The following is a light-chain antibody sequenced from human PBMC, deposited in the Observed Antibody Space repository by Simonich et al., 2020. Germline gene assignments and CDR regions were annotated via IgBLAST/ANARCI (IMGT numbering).Light chain of an antibody. V-gene: IGKV1-39*01. Sequence: DIQMTQSPSSLSASVGDRVTITCRASQSTSSYLNWYQQKPGKPPKLLIYAASSLQSGVPSRFSGSGSGTDFTLTISSLQPEDFATYYCQQSYSTPYTFGQGTKLEI. CDR2: AAS. J-gene: IGKJ2*01. CDR3: QQSYSTPYT. CDR1: QSTSSY.